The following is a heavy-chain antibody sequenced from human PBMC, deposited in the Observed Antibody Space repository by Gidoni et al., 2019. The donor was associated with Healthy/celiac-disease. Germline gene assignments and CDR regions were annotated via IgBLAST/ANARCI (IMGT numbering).Heavy chain of an antibody. J-gene: IGHJ4*02. Sequence: QVQLVESGGGVVQPGRSLRLSCAASGFTFSSYAMHWVRQAPGKGLEWVAVISYDGSNKYYADTVKGRFTISRDNSKNTLYLQMNSLRAEDTAVYYCARGLPAHRGLDYWGQGTLVTVSS. V-gene: IGHV3-30*04. CDR2: ISYDGSNK. CDR3: ARGLPAHRGLDY. D-gene: IGHD2-2*01. CDR1: GFTFSSYA.